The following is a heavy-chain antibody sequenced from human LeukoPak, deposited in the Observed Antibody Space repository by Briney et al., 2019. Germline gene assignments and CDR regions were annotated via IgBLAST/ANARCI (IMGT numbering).Heavy chain of an antibody. CDR1: GGTFSSYA. CDR2: IIPIFGTA. V-gene: IGHV1-69*01. CDR3: ARGRPHSSSWYYGAFDI. Sequence: ASVKVSCKASGGTFSSYAISWVRQAPGQGLEWMGGIIPIFGTANYAQKFQGRVTITADESTSTAYMELSSLRSEDTAVYYCARGRPHSSSWYYGAFDIWGQGTMVTVSS. J-gene: IGHJ3*02. D-gene: IGHD6-13*01.